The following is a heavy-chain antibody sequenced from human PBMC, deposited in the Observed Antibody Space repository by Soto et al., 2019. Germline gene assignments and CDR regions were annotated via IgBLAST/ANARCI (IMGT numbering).Heavy chain of an antibody. CDR1: GFTFSSYG. CDR2: ISYDGSNK. D-gene: IGHD2-2*01. J-gene: IGHJ6*02. Sequence: QVQRVESGGGVVQPGRSLRLSCAASGFTFSSYGMHWVRQAPGKGLEGVAVISYDGSNKYYEDSVKGRFTISRYNSKNTLYLQMNSLRAEDTAVYYCAKDQGEYQLLSYYYYYGMDVWGHGTTVTVSS. V-gene: IGHV3-30*18. CDR3: AKDQGEYQLLSYYYYYGMDV.